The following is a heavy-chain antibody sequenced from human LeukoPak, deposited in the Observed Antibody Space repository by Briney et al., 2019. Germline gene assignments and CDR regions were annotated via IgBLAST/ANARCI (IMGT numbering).Heavy chain of an antibody. CDR3: ARHRSKWLQSSFDY. CDR2: IFYSGNT. J-gene: IGHJ4*02. CDR1: GGSISSYC. Sequence: SETLSLTCTVSGGSISSYCWGWIRQPPGKGLEWIGSIFYSGNTYDNPSLKSRVTISVDTSKNQFSLKLNSVTAADTAVYYCARHRSKWLQSSFDYWGQGTLVTVSS. V-gene: IGHV4-39*01. D-gene: IGHD5-24*01.